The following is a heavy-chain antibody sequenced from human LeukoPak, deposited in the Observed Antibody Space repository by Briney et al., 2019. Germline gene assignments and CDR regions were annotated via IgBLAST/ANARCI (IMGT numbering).Heavy chain of an antibody. V-gene: IGHV4-31*03. CDR3: AKDSGAYNWNDYFDY. D-gene: IGHD1-20*01. CDR1: GGSISSGGYY. J-gene: IGHJ4*02. Sequence: SQTLSLACTVSGGSISSGGYYWSWIRQHPGKGLEWIGYIYYSGSTYYNPSLKSRVTISVDTSKNQFSLKLSSVTAADTAVYYCAKDSGAYNWNDYFDYWGQGTLVTVSS. CDR2: IYYSGST.